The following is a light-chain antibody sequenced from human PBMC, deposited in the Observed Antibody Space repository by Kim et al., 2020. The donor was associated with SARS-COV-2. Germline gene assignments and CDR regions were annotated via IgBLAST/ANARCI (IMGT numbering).Light chain of an antibody. V-gene: IGKV3-11*01. Sequence: PGERATLSCRASQCFSSYLAWYQQKPGQAPRLLIYDASNRATGIPARFSGSGSGTDFTLTISSLEPEDFAVYYCQQRSNWPPRLTFGGGTKVDIK. CDR3: QQRSNWPPRLT. CDR1: QCFSSY. CDR2: DAS. J-gene: IGKJ4*01.